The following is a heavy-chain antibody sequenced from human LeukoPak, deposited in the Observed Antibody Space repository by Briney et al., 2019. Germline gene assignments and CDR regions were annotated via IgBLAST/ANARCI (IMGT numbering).Heavy chain of an antibody. V-gene: IGHV3-21*01. CDR2: ISSSSSYI. CDR3: AGGYCSGGSCYSIY. J-gene: IGHJ4*02. CDR1: GFTFSSYS. Sequence: PGGSLRLSCAASGFTFSSYSMNWVRQAPGKGLEWVSSISSSSSYIYYADSVKVRFTISKDNAKNSLYLQINSLRAEDTAVYYCAGGYCSGGSCYSIYWGQGTLVTVSS. D-gene: IGHD2-15*01.